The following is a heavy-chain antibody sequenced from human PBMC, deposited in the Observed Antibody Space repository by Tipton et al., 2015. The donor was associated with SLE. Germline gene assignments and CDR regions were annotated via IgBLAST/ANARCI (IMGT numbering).Heavy chain of an antibody. CDR3: AGRIAAADPFDY. Sequence: GLVKPSETLSLTCTVTGGSISSYYWSWIRQPAGKGLEWIGRIYNSGSTNYNPSLKSRVTMSVDTSKNQFSLKLSSVTAADTAVYYCAGRIAAADPFDYWGQGTLVTVSS. CDR1: GGSISSYY. J-gene: IGHJ4*02. V-gene: IGHV4-4*07. D-gene: IGHD6-13*01. CDR2: IYNSGST.